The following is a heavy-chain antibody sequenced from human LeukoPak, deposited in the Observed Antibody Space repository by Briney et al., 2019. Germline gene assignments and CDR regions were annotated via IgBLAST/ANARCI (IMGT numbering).Heavy chain of an antibody. V-gene: IGHV4-39*07. CDR2: IYYSGST. J-gene: IGHJ4*02. Sequence: SETLSLTCTVSGGSISSSSYYWGWIRQPPGKGLEWIGSIYYSGSTYYNPSLKSRVTISVDTSKNQFSLKLSSVTAADTAVYYCARDAMKGSFDYWGQGTLVTVSS. CDR3: ARDAMKGSFDY. CDR1: GGSISSSSYY.